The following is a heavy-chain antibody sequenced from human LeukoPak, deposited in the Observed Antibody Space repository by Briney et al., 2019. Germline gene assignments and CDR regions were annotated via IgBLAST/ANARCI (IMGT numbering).Heavy chain of an antibody. CDR3: ARDRASWFGESTYYMDV. J-gene: IGHJ6*03. V-gene: IGHV3-30*04. Sequence: PGRSLRLSCAASGFTFSSYAMHWVRQAPGKGLEWVAVISYDGSNKYYADSVKGRFTISRDNSKNTLYLQMNSLRAEDTAVYYCARDRASWFGESTYYMDVWGKGTTVTVSS. D-gene: IGHD3-10*01. CDR2: ISYDGSNK. CDR1: GFTFSSYA.